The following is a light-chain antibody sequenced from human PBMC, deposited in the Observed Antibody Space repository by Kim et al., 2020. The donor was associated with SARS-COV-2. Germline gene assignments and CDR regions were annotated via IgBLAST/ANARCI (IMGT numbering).Light chain of an antibody. CDR2: ATS. J-gene: IGKJ2*01. Sequence: SEAVGDRVTITCRASQSISRYLHWYQQKPGKAPKLLIYATSSLQSGVPSRFSGSGSGTDFTLTISSLQPEDFATYYCQQTYSTPYTFGQGTKLEI. CDR3: QQTYSTPYT. V-gene: IGKV1-39*01. CDR1: QSISRY.